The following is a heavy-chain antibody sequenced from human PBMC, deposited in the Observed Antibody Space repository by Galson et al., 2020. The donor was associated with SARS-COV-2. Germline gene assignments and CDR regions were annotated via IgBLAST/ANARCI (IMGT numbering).Heavy chain of an antibody. V-gene: IGHV4-30-2*01. CDR1: GGSISSGGYS. Sequence: SETLSLTCAVSGGSISSGGYSWSWIRQPPGKDLEWIGYIYHSGSTYYNPSLKSRVTLSVDTSKNQFSLKLSSVTAADTAVYYCARGPNYYDSSGYPTYYFDYWGQGTLVTVSS. D-gene: IGHD3-22*01. CDR3: ARGPNYYDSSGYPTYYFDY. CDR2: IYHSGST. J-gene: IGHJ4*02.